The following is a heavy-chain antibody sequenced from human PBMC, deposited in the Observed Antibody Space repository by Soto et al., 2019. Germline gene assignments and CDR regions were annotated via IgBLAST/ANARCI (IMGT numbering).Heavy chain of an antibody. CDR1: GYTFASFV. D-gene: IGHD6-13*01. J-gene: IGHJ4*02. CDR3: AREMPWYWTGPFDY. Sequence: QVQLVQSGAEVKKPGASVRVSCKASGYTFASFVIHWVRQAPGQRLEWMGWINTDNGNTKYSQKFQGRVTITRDTSASTAYMELSSLISEDTAVYYCAREMPWYWTGPFDYWGQGTLVTVSS. CDR2: INTDNGNT. V-gene: IGHV1-3*04.